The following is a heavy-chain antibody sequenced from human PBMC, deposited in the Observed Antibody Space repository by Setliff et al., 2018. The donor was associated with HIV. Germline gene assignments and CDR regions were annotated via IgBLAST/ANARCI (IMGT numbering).Heavy chain of an antibody. CDR1: GGTFNNYA. J-gene: IGHJ1*01. CDR3: ARDIGGWHETETEYFQY. CDR2: INAGSGRT. Sequence: ASVKVSCKASGGTFNNYAIHWVRQAPGQRLEWMGWINAGSGRTKYSQKFQGRVTISRDTSARTAYMELISLISEDTAVYYCARDIGGWHETETEYFQYWGQGTLVTVSS. V-gene: IGHV1-3*01. D-gene: IGHD6-19*01.